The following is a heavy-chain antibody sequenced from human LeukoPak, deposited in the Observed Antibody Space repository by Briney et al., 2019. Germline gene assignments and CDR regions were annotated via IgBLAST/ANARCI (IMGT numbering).Heavy chain of an antibody. D-gene: IGHD5-18*01. J-gene: IGHJ6*03. Sequence: KPSETLSLTCAVYGRSFSGYYWSWIRQPPGKGLEWIGEINHSGSTNYNPSLKSRVTISVDTSKNQISLKLSSVTAADTAVYYCARGGERQLYFRDYYYYYMDVWGKGTTVTVSS. CDR1: GRSFSGYY. V-gene: IGHV4-34*01. CDR3: ARGGERQLYFRDYYYYYMDV. CDR2: INHSGST.